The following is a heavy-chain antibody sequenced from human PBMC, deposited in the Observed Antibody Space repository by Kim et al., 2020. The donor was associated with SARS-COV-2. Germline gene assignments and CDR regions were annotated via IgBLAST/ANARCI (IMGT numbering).Heavy chain of an antibody. V-gene: IGHV4-39*01. D-gene: IGHD5-12*01. Sequence: SETLSLTCTVSGGSISSSSYYWGWIRQPPGKGLEWIGSIYYSGSTYYNPSLKSRVTISVDTSKNQFSLKLSSVTAADTAVYYCAGRGYSGYGYFDYWGQGTLVTVSS. CDR3: AGRGYSGYGYFDY. CDR1: GGSISSSSYY. CDR2: IYYSGST. J-gene: IGHJ4*02.